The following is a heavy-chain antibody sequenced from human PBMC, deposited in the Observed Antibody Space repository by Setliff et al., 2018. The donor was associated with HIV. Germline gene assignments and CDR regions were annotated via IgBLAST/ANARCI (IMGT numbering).Heavy chain of an antibody. J-gene: IGHJ6*03. Sequence: ASVKVSCKPSGYTFSNYDINWVRQAAGQGLEWMGWINPNSGGTNYAQKLQGRVTMTTDTSTSTAYMELRSLRSDDTAVYYCARDGWRHVLHGNYYYYFMDVWGKGTTVTVSS. CDR3: ARDGWRHVLHGNYYYYFMDV. CDR1: GYTFSNYD. CDR2: INPNSGGT. V-gene: IGHV1-18*04. D-gene: IGHD2-8*01.